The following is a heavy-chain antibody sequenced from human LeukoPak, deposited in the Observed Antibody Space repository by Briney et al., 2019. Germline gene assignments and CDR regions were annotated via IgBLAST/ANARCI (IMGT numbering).Heavy chain of an antibody. CDR3: ARELPRYYSGMDV. J-gene: IGHJ6*02. Sequence: GGSLRLSCAASGFTVSSNYMNWVRQAPGKGLEWVSVIYSGGSTYYADSVKGRFTISRDNAKNTLYLQMNSLRAEDTAVYYFARELPRYYSGMDVWGQGTTVTVSS. CDR2: IYSGGST. V-gene: IGHV3-53*01. CDR1: GFTVSSNY.